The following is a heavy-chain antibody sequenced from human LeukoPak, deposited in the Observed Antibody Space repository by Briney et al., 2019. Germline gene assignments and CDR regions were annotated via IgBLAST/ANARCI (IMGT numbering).Heavy chain of an antibody. Sequence: PSETLSLTCTVSGGXISGTNCWGWVRQPPEKGLEWIGEIYHSGSTTYNASLKSRVTISIDKSKNQFSLKLRSVTAADTAVYYCASNSLSGSYDYWGQGSLVTVSS. CDR2: IYHSGST. CDR1: GGXISGTNC. J-gene: IGHJ4*02. CDR3: ASNSLSGSYDY. V-gene: IGHV4-4*02. D-gene: IGHD3-10*01.